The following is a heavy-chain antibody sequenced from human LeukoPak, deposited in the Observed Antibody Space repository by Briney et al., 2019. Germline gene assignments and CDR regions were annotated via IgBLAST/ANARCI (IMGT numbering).Heavy chain of an antibody. CDR1: GGSISSSHW. V-gene: IGHV4-4*02. Sequence: PSGTLSLTCAVSGGSISSSHWWSWVRQPPGKGLECIGNIYHSGSTYYNPSLKSRVTISVDTSKNQFSLKLSSLTAADTAVYYCARVTLLPTHSDYCGQGTLGTVSS. CDR3: ARVTLLPTHSDY. D-gene: IGHD2-15*01. J-gene: IGHJ4*02. CDR2: IYHSGST.